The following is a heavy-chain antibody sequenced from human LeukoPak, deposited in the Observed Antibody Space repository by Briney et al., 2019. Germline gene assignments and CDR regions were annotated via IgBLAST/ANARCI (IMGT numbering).Heavy chain of an antibody. CDR3: ARGLEGEPDY. D-gene: IGHD1-26*01. V-gene: IGHV4-34*01. CDR1: GGSISSYY. Sequence: SETLSLTCTVSGGSISSYYWSWIRQPPGKGLEWIGEINHSGSTNYNPSLKSRVTISVDTSKNQFSLKLSSVTAADTAVYYCARGLEGEPDYWGQGTLVTVSS. CDR2: INHSGST. J-gene: IGHJ4*02.